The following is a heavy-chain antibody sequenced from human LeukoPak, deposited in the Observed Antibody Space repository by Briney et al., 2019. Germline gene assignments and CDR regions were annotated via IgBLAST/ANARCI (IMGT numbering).Heavy chain of an antibody. CDR3: ARVSCTSTSCPGWIDP. Sequence: SETLSLTCTVSGGSISSYYWSWIRQPPGKGLDWIGYFYYSGTTNYNPSLKSRVTIPLDTSKKQLSLKLSSVTAADTAVYYCARVSCTSTSCPGWIDPWGQGTLVTVSS. V-gene: IGHV4-59*01. CDR1: GGSISSYY. D-gene: IGHD2-2*01. J-gene: IGHJ5*02. CDR2: FYYSGTT.